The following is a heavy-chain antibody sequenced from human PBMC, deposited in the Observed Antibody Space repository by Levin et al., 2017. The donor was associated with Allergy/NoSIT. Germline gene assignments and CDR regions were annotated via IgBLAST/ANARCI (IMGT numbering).Heavy chain of an antibody. D-gene: IGHD1-7*01. J-gene: IGHJ5*01. CDR2: IYYSGNT. Sequence: SETLSLTCSVSGGSISSGTYHWSWIRQFPGKGLEWIGYIYYSGNTYYNPSLKSRVTILVETSRKQFSLKLRSVTAADTAVYYCATWWNSNWFDSWGPGTLVTVSS. CDR1: GGSISSGTYH. V-gene: IGHV4-31*03. CDR3: ATWWNSNWFDS.